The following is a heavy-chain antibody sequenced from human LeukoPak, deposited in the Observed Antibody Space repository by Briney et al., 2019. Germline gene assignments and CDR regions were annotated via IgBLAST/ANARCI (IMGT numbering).Heavy chain of an antibody. CDR2: IYSGGNT. CDR3: AVYSSLDY. V-gene: IGHV3-53*01. Sequence: GESLRLSCAASGFTVSNNYMSWVRQAPGKGLEWVSLIYSGGNTYYADSVRGRFSISRDNSKNTLYLQMNSLRAEDTAIYYCAVYSSLDYWSQGTLVTVSS. CDR1: GFTVSNNY. J-gene: IGHJ4*02. D-gene: IGHD3-22*01.